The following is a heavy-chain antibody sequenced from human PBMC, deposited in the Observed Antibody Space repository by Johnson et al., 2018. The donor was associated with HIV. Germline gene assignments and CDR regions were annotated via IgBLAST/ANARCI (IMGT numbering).Heavy chain of an antibody. Sequence: VQLVESGGGVVRPGGSLRLSCAASGFTFDDYGMSWVRQAPGKGLEWVSVINSGGDTYYADSVKGRCTISRDNSKNTLYLQMNSLRAEDTAVYYCARACRDGYTCDVYDVWGQGTMVAVS. CDR2: INSGGDT. J-gene: IGHJ3*01. V-gene: IGHV3-66*01. CDR1: GFTFDDYG. D-gene: IGHD5-24*01. CDR3: ARACRDGYTCDVYDV.